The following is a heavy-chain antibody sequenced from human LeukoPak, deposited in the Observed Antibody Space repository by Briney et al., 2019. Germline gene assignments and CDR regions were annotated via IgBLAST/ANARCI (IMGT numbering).Heavy chain of an antibody. J-gene: IGHJ6*03. CDR3: AKDPVRSGSSDPYYYYYYMDV. Sequence: GGSLRLSCAASGFIFSSYAMHWVRRAPGKGLEWVALISYDGSNKYYADSVKGRFTISRDNSKNTLYLQMNSLRAEDTAVYYCAKDPVRSGSSDPYYYYYYMDVWGKGTTVTVSS. CDR2: ISYDGSNK. D-gene: IGHD3-10*01. CDR1: GFIFSSYA. V-gene: IGHV3-30*04.